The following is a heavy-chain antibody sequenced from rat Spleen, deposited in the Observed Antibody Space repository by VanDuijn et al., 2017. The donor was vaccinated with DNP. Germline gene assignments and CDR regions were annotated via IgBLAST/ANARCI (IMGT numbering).Heavy chain of an antibody. Sequence: EVQLVETGGGLVQPGRSLKLSCVASGFTFSTYWMFWIRQAPGMGLEWVASINPDGGSTYYPDSVKGRFTISRDNAENTVYLQMSSLRSEDTATYYCASWAPIAPLSTSNCWGQGVMVTVSS. CDR1: GFTFSTYW. D-gene: IGHD1-2*01. J-gene: IGHJ2*01. CDR3: ASWAPIAPLSTSNC. CDR2: INPDGGST. V-gene: IGHV5-58*01.